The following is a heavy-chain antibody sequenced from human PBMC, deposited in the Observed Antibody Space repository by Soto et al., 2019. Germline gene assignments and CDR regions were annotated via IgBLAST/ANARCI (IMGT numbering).Heavy chain of an antibody. D-gene: IGHD2-15*01. CDR3: ATRILAGYYYYGMDV. J-gene: IGHJ6*02. CDR2: IYYSGST. CDR1: GGSISSSSYY. V-gene: IGHV4-39*01. Sequence: SETLSLTCTVSGGSISSSSYYWGWIRQPPGKGLEWIGSIYYSGSTYYNPSLKSRVTISVDTSKNQFSLKLSSVTAADTAVYYCATRILAGYYYYGMDVWGQGTTVTVSS.